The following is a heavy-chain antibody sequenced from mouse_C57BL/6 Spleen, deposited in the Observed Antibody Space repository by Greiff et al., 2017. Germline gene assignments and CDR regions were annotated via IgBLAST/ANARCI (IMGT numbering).Heavy chain of an antibody. CDR3: ARSGGYYAWFAY. J-gene: IGHJ3*01. D-gene: IGHD2-3*01. Sequence: QVQLQQPGAELVKPGASVKLSCKASGYTFTSYWMHWVKQRPGQGLEWIGMIHPNSGSTNYNEKFKSKATLTVDKSSSTAYMQLSSLTSEDSAVYCCARSGGYYAWFAYWGQGTLVTVSA. V-gene: IGHV1-64*01. CDR1: GYTFTSYW. CDR2: IHPNSGST.